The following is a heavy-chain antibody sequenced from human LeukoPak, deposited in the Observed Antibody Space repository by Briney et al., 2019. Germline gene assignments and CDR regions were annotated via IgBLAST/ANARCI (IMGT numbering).Heavy chain of an antibody. CDR1: GFTFSSYA. CDR2: ISGSGGST. J-gene: IGHJ1*01. CDR3: AKDPAYQAFEYSSSS. D-gene: IGHD6-6*01. V-gene: IGHV3-23*01. Sequence: AGGSLRLSCAASGFTFSSYAMSWVRQAPGKGLEWVSAISGSGGSTYYADSVKGRFTISRDNSKNTLYLQMNSLRAEDTAVYYCAKDPAYQAFEYSSSSWGQGTLVTVSS.